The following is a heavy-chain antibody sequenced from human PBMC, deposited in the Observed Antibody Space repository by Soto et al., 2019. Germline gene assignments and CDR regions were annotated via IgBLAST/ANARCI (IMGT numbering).Heavy chain of an antibody. CDR2: VYYRGRS. D-gene: IGHD4-17*01. CDR1: GGSVTNSSYY. Sequence: SETLSLTCTVSGGSVTNSSYYWGWIRQSPGKGLEWIGSVYYRGRSYSKSSVKSRVTISVDTPKNQFSLNLQPVTASDTALYYSVSQRTTVLTQAYFDYWGPGAPVTVSS. CDR3: VSQRTTVLTQAYFDY. V-gene: IGHV4-39*01. J-gene: IGHJ4*02.